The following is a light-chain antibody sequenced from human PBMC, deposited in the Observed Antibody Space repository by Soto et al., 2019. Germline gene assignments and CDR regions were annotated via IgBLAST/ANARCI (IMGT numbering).Light chain of an antibody. CDR2: DAS. CDR3: QDYSDNSWT. Sequence: DIQMTQSPSTLSASVGDRVTITCRASQSIGEWLAWYQQKPGKAPKVLIYDASRLQSGVPSRFSGSGSETEFILTISSLQPDDFATYYCQDYSDNSWTFGQGTKVDI. J-gene: IGKJ1*01. V-gene: IGKV1-5*01. CDR1: QSIGEW.